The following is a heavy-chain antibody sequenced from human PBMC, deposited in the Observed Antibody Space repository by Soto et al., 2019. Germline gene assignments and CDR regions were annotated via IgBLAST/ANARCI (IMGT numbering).Heavy chain of an antibody. CDR2: ISSSSSTI. CDR3: SRDGGQWLNWFVP. Sequence: EVQLVESGGGLVQPGGSLRLSCAASGFTFSSYSMNWVRQAPGKGLEWVSYISSSSSTIYYADSVKGRFTISRDNDKNSLYLQMNSMRAEDTAVYYCSRDGGQWLNWFVPWGQGTLVTVSS. V-gene: IGHV3-48*01. CDR1: GFTFSSYS. J-gene: IGHJ5*02. D-gene: IGHD6-19*01.